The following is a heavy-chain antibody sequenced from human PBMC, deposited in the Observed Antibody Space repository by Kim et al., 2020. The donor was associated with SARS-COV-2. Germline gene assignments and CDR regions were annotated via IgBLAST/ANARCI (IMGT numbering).Heavy chain of an antibody. CDR2: ISGGGEST. V-gene: IGHV3-23*01. Sequence: GGSLRLSCAASGFTFSNYAMSWVRQAPGKGPEWVSAISGGGESTYYAASVRGRFTISRDQSKNTLYLQMNSLRAEDTAVYYCAKDNTVVTVVRATYGLDVWGQGTTVTVSS. CDR3: AKDNTVVTVVRATYGLDV. J-gene: IGHJ6*02. D-gene: IGHD3-10*01. CDR1: GFTFSNYA.